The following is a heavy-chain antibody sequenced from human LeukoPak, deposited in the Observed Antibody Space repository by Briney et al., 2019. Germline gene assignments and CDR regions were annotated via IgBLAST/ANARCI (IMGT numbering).Heavy chain of an antibody. V-gene: IGHV3-30-3*01. CDR1: GFTFSSYA. J-gene: IGHJ4*02. CDR3: ARRYDGFDY. CDR2: ISYDGSNK. Sequence: PGGSLRLSCAASGFTFSSYAVHWVRQAPGRGLEWVAVISYDGSNKYYADSVKGRFSISRDKSKNTLYLQMNSLRAEDTAVYYCARRYDGFDYWGQGTLVTVSS. D-gene: IGHD3-3*01.